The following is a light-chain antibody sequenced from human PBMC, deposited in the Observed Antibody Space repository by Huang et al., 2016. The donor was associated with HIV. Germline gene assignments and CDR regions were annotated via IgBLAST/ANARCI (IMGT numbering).Light chain of an antibody. V-gene: IGKV1-39*01. J-gene: IGKJ2*01. CDR2: AAS. CDR1: QSISVY. Sequence: DIQMTQSPSSLSASVGDRVTITCRASQSISVYLNWYQQKPGKAPKLLVYAASSLQSGVPARCSGGGAGTDFTLTISSLQPKDFASYFCQQSYSTPPTFGQGTKLEIK. CDR3: QQSYSTPPT.